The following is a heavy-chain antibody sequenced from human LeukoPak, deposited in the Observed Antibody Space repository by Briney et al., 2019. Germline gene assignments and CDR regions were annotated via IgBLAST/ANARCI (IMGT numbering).Heavy chain of an antibody. CDR2: ISGSGGST. CDR3: AKASSHGQWLVTQDIHFDY. V-gene: IGHV3-23*01. J-gene: IGHJ4*02. Sequence: GGSLRLSCAASGFTFSSYAMSWVRQAPGKGLEWVSAISGSGGSTYYADSVKGRFTISRDNSKNTLYLQMNSLRAEDTAVYYCAKASSHGQWLVTQDIHFDYWGQGTLVTVSS. D-gene: IGHD6-19*01. CDR1: GFTFSSYA.